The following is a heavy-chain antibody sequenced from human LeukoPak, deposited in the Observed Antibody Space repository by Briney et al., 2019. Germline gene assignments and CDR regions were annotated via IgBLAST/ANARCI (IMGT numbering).Heavy chain of an antibody. D-gene: IGHD2/OR15-2a*01. Sequence: GGSLRLSYAASGFTFSDYAMHWVRQAPGKGLEGVAVIAYGGTYKHHADSLKGRFTISRDNSRDTLYLQINSLRPEDTALYYCARNKAITAFFGMDVWGQGTTVIVSS. CDR1: GFTFSDYA. CDR3: ARNKAITAFFGMDV. V-gene: IGHV3-30*03. J-gene: IGHJ6*02. CDR2: IAYGGTYK.